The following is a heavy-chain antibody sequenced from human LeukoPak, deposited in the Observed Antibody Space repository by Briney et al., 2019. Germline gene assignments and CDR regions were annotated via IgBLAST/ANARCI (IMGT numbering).Heavy chain of an antibody. CDR2: IIPIFGTA. CDR3: ARHSLPRFLEWLYPKNHDNWFDP. D-gene: IGHD3-3*01. V-gene: IGHV1-69*13. Sequence: ASVKVPCKASGGTFSSYAISWVRQAPGQGLEWMGGIIPIFGTANYAQKFQGRVTITADESTSTAYMELSSLRSEDTAVYYCARHSLPRFLEWLYPKNHDNWFDPWGQGTLVTVSS. J-gene: IGHJ5*02. CDR1: GGTFSSYA.